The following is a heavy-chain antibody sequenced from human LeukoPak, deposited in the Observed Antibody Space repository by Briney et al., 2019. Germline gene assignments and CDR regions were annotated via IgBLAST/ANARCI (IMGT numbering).Heavy chain of an antibody. D-gene: IGHD5-12*01. CDR1: GFTFSTYA. Sequence: GGSLRLSCAASGFTFSTYAMNWVRQAPAKGLEWVSTIGGGGPTTDYADSVQGRFTISRDNAKNSVYLQLNSLTAEDAAVYYCARDGGVTGYDLLDYWGQGTLVTVSS. V-gene: IGHV3-23*01. CDR3: ARDGGVTGYDLLDY. CDR2: IGGGGPTT. J-gene: IGHJ4*02.